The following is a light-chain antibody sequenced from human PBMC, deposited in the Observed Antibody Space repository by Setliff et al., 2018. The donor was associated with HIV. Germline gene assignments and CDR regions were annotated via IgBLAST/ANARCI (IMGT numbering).Light chain of an antibody. CDR1: SNDVGGYNS. CDR3: SSYADFSSVI. CDR2: DVG. Sequence: QSALTQPPSASRSPGQSVTISCTGTSNDVGGYNSVSWYQQHPGKAPKLVIFDVGQRPSGVPDRFSGSKSGNTASLTVSGLQADDEADYYCSSYADFSSVIFGGGTKVTV. V-gene: IGLV2-8*02. J-gene: IGLJ2*01.